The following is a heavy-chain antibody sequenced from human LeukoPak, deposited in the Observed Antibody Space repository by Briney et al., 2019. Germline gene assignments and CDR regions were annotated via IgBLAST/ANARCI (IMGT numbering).Heavy chain of an antibody. CDR2: ISDSGGNT. Sequence: GGSLRLSCAASGFTFNTYAMSWVRQAPWERLQWVSGISDSGGNTYYADSVRGRFTISRDNAKNSLYLQMNSLRAEDTAVYYCAREEGGPGVDYWGQGTLVTVSS. CDR3: AREEGGPGVDY. CDR1: GFTFNTYA. V-gene: IGHV3-23*01. D-gene: IGHD3-16*01. J-gene: IGHJ4*02.